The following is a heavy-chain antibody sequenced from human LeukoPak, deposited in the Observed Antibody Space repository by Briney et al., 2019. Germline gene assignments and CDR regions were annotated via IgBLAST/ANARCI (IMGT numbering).Heavy chain of an antibody. CDR2: ISAYNGNT. D-gene: IGHD7-27*01. Sequence: ASVKVSCKASGYTFTSYGISWVRQAPGQGLEWMGWISAYNGNTNYAQKLQGRVTMTTDTSTSTAYMELRSLRSGDTAVYYCARANGVTPVNWFDPWGQGTLVTVSS. V-gene: IGHV1-18*01. CDR1: GYTFTSYG. CDR3: ARANGVTPVNWFDP. J-gene: IGHJ5*02.